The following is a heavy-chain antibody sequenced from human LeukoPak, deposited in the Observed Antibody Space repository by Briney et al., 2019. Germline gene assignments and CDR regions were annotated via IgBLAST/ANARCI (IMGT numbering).Heavy chain of an antibody. CDR1: GGSISSGSYY. CDR3: ARGGSYYGSGSYRIVY. J-gene: IGHJ4*02. Sequence: PSETLSLTCTVSGGSISSGSYYWSWIRQPAGKGLEWIGRIYTSGSTNYNPSLKSRVTISVDTSKNQFSLKLSSVTAADTAVYYCARGGSYYGSGSYRIVYWGQGTLVTVSS. V-gene: IGHV4-61*02. D-gene: IGHD3-10*01. CDR2: IYTSGST.